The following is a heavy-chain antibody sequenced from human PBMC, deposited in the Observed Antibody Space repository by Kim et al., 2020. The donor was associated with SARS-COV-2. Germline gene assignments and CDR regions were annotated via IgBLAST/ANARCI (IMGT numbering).Heavy chain of an antibody. CDR3: ARQRYCSSTSCRTPFDY. D-gene: IGHD2-2*01. V-gene: IGHV5-51*01. Sequence: GESLKISCKGSGYSFTSYWIGWVRQMPGKGLEWMGIIYPGDSDTRYSPSFQGQVTISADKSISTAYLQWSSLKASDTAMYYCARQRYCSSTSCRTPFDYWRQGTLVTVSS. CDR1: GYSFTSYW. CDR2: IYPGDSDT. J-gene: IGHJ4*02.